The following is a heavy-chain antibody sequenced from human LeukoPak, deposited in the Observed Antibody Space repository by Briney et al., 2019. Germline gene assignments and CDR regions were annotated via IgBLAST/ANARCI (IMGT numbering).Heavy chain of an antibody. J-gene: IGHJ4*02. V-gene: IGHV3-23*01. CDR2: ISGSGGST. Sequence: GGSLRLSCTASGFTFSSYSMNWVRQAPGKGLEWVAGISGSGGSTNYADSVKGRFTISRDNSRNTLFLQMNSLRAEDAAVYYCAKVRGSVDYWGQGTLVSVSS. CDR1: GFTFSSYS. D-gene: IGHD6-19*01. CDR3: AKVRGSVDY.